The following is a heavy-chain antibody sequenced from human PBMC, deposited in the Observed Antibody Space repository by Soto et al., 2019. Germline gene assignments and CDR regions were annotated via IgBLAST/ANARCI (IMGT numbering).Heavy chain of an antibody. Sequence: EVHLLESGGGLVQPGGSLRLSCAASGFTFSSYAMNWVRQAPGKGLEWVSAISGGGGSTYYTDSVKGRFTISRDNSKNTLYLQMNRLRAEDTALYYCAKSPGGYDYIWGSYPPRGYFDYWGQGTLVTVSS. V-gene: IGHV3-23*01. CDR2: ISGGGGST. CDR1: GFTFSSYA. J-gene: IGHJ4*02. D-gene: IGHD3-16*02. CDR3: AKSPGGYDYIWGSYPPRGYFDY.